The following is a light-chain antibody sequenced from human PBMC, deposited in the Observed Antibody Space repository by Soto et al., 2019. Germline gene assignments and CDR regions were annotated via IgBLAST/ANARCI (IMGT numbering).Light chain of an antibody. J-gene: IGKJ4*01. CDR3: QQYGSSPT. V-gene: IGKV3-20*01. CDR1: QSVSSHY. CDR2: GAS. Sequence: EILLTQSPGTLSLSPGERATLSCRASQSVSSHYLAWYQQKPGQAPRLLIYGASTRATGIPDRFSGSGSGTDFTLTITRLEPEDFAVYSCQQYGSSPTFGGGTKVDIK.